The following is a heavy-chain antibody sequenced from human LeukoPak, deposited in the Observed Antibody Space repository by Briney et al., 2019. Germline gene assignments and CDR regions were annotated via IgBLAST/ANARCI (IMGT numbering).Heavy chain of an antibody. CDR2: INPSGGST. CDR1: GYTFPSYF. Sequence: ASVKVSCTASGYTFPSYFMHWVRQAPGQGLEWMGIINPSGGSTSYAQKFQGRVTMTRDTSTSTVYMELSSLRSEDTAVYYCARFPNTAMVMGLEYYYYGMDVWGQGTTVTVSS. D-gene: IGHD5-18*01. J-gene: IGHJ6*02. V-gene: IGHV1-46*01. CDR3: ARFPNTAMVMGLEYYYYGMDV.